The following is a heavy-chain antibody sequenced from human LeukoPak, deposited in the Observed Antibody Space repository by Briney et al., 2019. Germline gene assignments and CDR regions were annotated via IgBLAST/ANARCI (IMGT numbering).Heavy chain of an antibody. CDR1: GFTFSSYG. J-gene: IGHJ4*02. Sequence: GGSLRLSCAASGFTFSSYGMHWVRQAPGKGLEWVAVISYDGSNKYYTDSVKGRFTISRDNSKNTLFLQMNSLRPEDTAVYYCAKDEGIRCLKGDCPFDYWGQGTLVTVSS. CDR3: AKDEGIRCLKGDCPFDY. CDR2: ISYDGSNK. V-gene: IGHV3-30*18. D-gene: IGHD2-21*01.